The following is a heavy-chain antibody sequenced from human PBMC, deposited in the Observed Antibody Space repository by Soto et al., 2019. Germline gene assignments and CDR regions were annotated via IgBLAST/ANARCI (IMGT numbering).Heavy chain of an antibody. CDR3: ARGRRDIVLVPAAKQIYYSYMAV. CDR1: SCD. Sequence: SCDRSWPRQSTGQGLEWMGWMNPNSGNTGYAQKCQGRVTMTRNTSISTAYMELSSLRSEDTAVYYCARGRRDIVLVPAAKQIYYSYMAVRRNGTSDTVS. J-gene: IGHJ6*03. CDR2: MNPNSGNT. V-gene: IGHV1-8*01. D-gene: IGHD2-2*01.